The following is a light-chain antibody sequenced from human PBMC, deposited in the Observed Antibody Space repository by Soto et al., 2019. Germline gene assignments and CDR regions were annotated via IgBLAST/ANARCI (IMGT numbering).Light chain of an antibody. CDR3: FSNAGGVTSV. Sequence: QSALTQPASVSGSPGQSITISCAGTSSDFGSYNRVSWYQQHPGKAPKLIIYEGSNRPSVISNRYSGSKSGNTASLTISGLQAEDEGDYYCFSNAGGVTSVFGAGTKVNVL. V-gene: IGLV2-23*01. J-gene: IGLJ1*01. CDR1: SSDFGSYNR. CDR2: EGS.